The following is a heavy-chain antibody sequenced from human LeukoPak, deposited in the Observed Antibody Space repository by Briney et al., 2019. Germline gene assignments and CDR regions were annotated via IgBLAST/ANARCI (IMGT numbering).Heavy chain of an antibody. CDR1: GGSFSGYY. D-gene: IGHD3-22*01. CDR3: ARGYSGYYSEGFVY. Sequence: SETLSLTCAVYGGSFSGYYWSWIRQPPGKGLEWIGEINHSGSTNYNPSLKSRVTISLDTSKNQFSLNLSSVTAADTAVYYCARGYSGYYSEGFVYWGQGTLVTVSS. V-gene: IGHV4-34*01. CDR2: INHSGST. J-gene: IGHJ4*02.